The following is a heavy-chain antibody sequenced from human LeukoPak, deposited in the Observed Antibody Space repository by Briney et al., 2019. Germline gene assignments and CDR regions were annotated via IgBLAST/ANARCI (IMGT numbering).Heavy chain of an antibody. D-gene: IGHD2-8*01. CDR3: GREGAPTKGERNCSDP. J-gene: IGHJ5*02. V-gene: IGHV1-46*01. CDR2: INPSGGST. CDR1: GYTFTSYY. Sequence: ASVKVSCKASGYTFTSYYMHWVRQAPGQGLEWMGIINPSGGSTSYAQKFQGRVTMTRDMSTSTVYMELSSLRSEDTAVYYCGREGAPTKGERNCSDPGGQEPLVPVSS.